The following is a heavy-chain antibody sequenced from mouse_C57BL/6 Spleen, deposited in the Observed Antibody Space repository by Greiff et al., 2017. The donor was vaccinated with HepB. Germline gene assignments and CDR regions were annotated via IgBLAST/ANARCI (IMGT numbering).Heavy chain of an antibody. CDR3: ARRGITTVVAPYAMDY. V-gene: IGHV1-22*01. D-gene: IGHD1-1*01. Sequence: VQLQQSGPELVKPGASVKMSCKASGYTFTDYNMHWVKQSHGKSLEWIGYINPNNGGTSYNQKFKGKATLTVNKSSSTAYMELRSLTSEDSAVYYCARRGITTVVAPYAMDYWGQGTSVTVSS. J-gene: IGHJ4*01. CDR1: GYTFTDYN. CDR2: INPNNGGT.